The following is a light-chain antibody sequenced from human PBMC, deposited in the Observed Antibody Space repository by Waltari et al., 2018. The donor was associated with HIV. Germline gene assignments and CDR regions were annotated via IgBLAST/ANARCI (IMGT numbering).Light chain of an antibody. V-gene: IGKV3-11*01. CDR2: DAS. Sequence: DTVLTQYPATLSLSPGERATLSCRASQSVSNHLAWYQQKPGQAPRLLIYDASNRATGVPARFSGSRSGTDFTLTISSLDPEDFAVYYCQQRSNWPPEFTFGPGTKVGIK. CDR3: QQRSNWPPEFT. CDR1: QSVSNH. J-gene: IGKJ3*01.